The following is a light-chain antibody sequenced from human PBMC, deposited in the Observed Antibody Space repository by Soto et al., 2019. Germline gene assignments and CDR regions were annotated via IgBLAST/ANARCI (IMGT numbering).Light chain of an antibody. CDR2: KAS. CDR3: KQYNSYSPWT. V-gene: IGKV1-5*03. CDR1: QSISSW. Sequence: DIQMTQSPSTLSASVGDRVTITCRASQSISSWLAWYQQKPGKAPKLLIYKASSLESGVPSRFSGSGSGTEFTLTISSLQPDDFATYYCKQYNSYSPWTFGQGTKVKIK. J-gene: IGKJ1*01.